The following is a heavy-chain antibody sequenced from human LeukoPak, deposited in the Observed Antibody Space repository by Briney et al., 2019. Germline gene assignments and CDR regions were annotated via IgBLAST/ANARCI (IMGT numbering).Heavy chain of an antibody. CDR3: ARDQRYCSSSSCPWEPFDY. Sequence: GGSLRLSCAASGFTFSRYSMNWVRQAPGKGLEWVANIKQDGSEKYYVDSVKGRFTISRDNAKNSLYLQMNSLRAEDTAVYYCARDQRYCSSSSCPWEPFDYWGQGTLVTVSS. V-gene: IGHV3-7*05. D-gene: IGHD2-2*01. CDR2: IKQDGSEK. J-gene: IGHJ4*02. CDR1: GFTFSRYS.